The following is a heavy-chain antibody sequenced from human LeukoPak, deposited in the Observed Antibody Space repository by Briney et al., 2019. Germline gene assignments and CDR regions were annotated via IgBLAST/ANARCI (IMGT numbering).Heavy chain of an antibody. D-gene: IGHD2-15*01. CDR2: INPNSGGT. J-gene: IGHJ4*02. CDR1: GYTFTDHY. V-gene: IGHV1-2*02. Sequence: ASVKVSCKASGYTFTDHYMHWVRQAPGQGLEWMGWINPNSGGTSYAQKFQGRVTMTRDTSISTAYMELSRLTSDDTAVYYCAREDCSGGNCYQNFDNWGQGTLVTVSS. CDR3: AREDCSGGNCYQNFDN.